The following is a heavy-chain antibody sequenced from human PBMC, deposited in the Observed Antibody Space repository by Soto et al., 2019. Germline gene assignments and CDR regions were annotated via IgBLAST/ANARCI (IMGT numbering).Heavy chain of an antibody. CDR3: ARTFSSITMFGVVNDPYSFDY. CDR1: GGSISSGGYY. J-gene: IGHJ4*02. CDR2: IDYSGST. V-gene: IGHV4-31*03. D-gene: IGHD3-3*01. Sequence: SLTCTVSGGSISSGGYYWSWIRQHPGKGLEWIGYIDYSGSTYYNPSLKSRVTISVDTSKNQFSLKLSSVTAADTAVYYCARTFSSITMFGVVNDPYSFDYWGQGTLVTVSS.